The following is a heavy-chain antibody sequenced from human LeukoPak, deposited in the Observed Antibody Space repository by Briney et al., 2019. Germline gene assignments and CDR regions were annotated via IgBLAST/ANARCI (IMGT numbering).Heavy chain of an antibody. J-gene: IGHJ5*02. D-gene: IGHD6-25*01. CDR2: IIGGGEQT. V-gene: IGHV3-23*01. CDR1: GIVFSNTA. CDR3: GKDGGQYSSGPEFDP. Sequence: GGSLRLACAASGIVFSNTAMNWARQSPGGGLEWVSAIIGGGEQTIHGDSGKGPFTISRDNSKNMVYLQMNSLRADDTAIYYCGKDGGQYSSGPEFDPRGQGALVTVSS.